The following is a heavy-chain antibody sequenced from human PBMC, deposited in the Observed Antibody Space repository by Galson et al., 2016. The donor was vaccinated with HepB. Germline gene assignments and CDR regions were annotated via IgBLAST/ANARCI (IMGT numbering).Heavy chain of an antibody. Sequence: ETLSLTCAVYGGSFNGYYWSWIRQTPGKGLEWIGEINHSDSSNYNPSLKSRVTISVDTSKNQFSLQLRSLTAADTAVFYCMSRSINYGFWSGSHVPDYWGQGTLVTVSS. V-gene: IGHV4-34*01. CDR1: GGSFNGYY. D-gene: IGHD3-3*01. J-gene: IGHJ4*02. CDR2: INHSDSS. CDR3: MSRSINYGFWSGSHVPDY.